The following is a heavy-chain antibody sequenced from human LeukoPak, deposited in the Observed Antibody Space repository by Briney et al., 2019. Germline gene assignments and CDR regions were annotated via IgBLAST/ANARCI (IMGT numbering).Heavy chain of an antibody. CDR2: INHSGST. CDR1: GVSFSGYY. D-gene: IGHD2-2*01. J-gene: IGHJ5*02. CDR3: ASSTSPYSVHTWFDP. Sequence: SETLSLTCAVYGVSFSGYYWSWIRQPPGKGLEWIGEINHSGSTNYNPSLKSRVTISVDTSKNQFSLKLSSVTAADTAVYYCASSTSPYSVHTWFDPWGQGTLVTVSS. V-gene: IGHV4-34*01.